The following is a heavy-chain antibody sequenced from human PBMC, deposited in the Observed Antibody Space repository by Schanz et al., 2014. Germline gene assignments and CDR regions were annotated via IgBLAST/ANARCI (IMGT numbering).Heavy chain of an antibody. CDR2: IEFSGGTT. D-gene: IGHD3-9*01. CDR3: AYYDVLTGFDY. Sequence: EVQLVESGGGLIKPGGSLRLSCLASGFTFSIYGMSWVRQAPGKGLEWVSGIEFSGGTTYYADSVKGRFTISRDNAKNALYLQMNSLRAEDTAVYYCAYYDVLTGFDYWGQGTQVTVSS. V-gene: IGHV3-23*04. CDR1: GFTFSIYG. J-gene: IGHJ4*02.